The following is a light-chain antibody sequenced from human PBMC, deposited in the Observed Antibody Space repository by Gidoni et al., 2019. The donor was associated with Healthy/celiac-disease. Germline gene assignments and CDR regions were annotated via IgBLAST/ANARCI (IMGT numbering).Light chain of an antibody. CDR2: DVS. V-gene: IGLV2-14*01. CDR1: SSDVGGYNS. Sequence: QSALTQPASVSGSPGQSITISCTGTSSDVGGYNSVSWYQQHPGKAPKLMIYDVSNRPSGVSNRFSGSKSGNTASLTISGLQAEDEADYYCSSYTSSTLYVFGTGTKVTGL. J-gene: IGLJ1*01. CDR3: SSYTSSTLYV.